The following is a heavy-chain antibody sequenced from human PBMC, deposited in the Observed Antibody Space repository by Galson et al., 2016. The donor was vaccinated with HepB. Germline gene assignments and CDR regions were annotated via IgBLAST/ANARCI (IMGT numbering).Heavy chain of an antibody. CDR3: ARDLNY. V-gene: IGHV3-53*01. J-gene: IGHJ4*02. CDR1: GFTISSNY. Sequence: SLRLSCAASGFTISSNYVSWVRQAPGKGLEYISVTHPGDTAYFADALKGRFIVSGDNSKNTLYLQMHSLRAEDTAVYYCARDLNYWGQGTLVTVSS. CDR2: THPGDTA.